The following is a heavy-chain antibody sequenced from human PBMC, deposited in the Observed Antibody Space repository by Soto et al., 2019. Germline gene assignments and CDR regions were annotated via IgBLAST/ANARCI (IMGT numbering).Heavy chain of an antibody. J-gene: IGHJ3*02. D-gene: IGHD2-15*01. Sequence: QVQLVQSGAEVKKPGASVKVSCKASGYTFTSYGISWVRQAPGQGLEWMGRIIPILGIANYAQKFQGRVTITADKSTSTAYMELSSLRSEDTAVYYCAREWGTDGGAFDIWGQGTMVTVSS. V-gene: IGHV1-69*04. CDR2: IIPILGIA. CDR1: GYTFTSYG. CDR3: AREWGTDGGAFDI.